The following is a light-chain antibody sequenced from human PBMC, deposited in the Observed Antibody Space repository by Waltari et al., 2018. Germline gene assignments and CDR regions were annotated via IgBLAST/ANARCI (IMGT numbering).Light chain of an antibody. CDR1: GSDVGSYVY. V-gene: IGLV2-14*03. Sequence: QSALTQPASVSGSPGQSITISCTGTGSDVGSYVYVSWYQQHPGKGPKPMIFDFSNRPSGVSNRFSGSKAGNTASLTISGLQAEDEADYYCSSYTRSGTVIFGGGTKLTVL. CDR2: DFS. CDR3: SSYTRSGTVI. J-gene: IGLJ2*01.